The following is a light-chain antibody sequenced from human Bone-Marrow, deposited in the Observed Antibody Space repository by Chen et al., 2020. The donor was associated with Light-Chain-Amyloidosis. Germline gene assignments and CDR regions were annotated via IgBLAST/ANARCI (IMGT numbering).Light chain of an antibody. V-gene: IGKV1-39*01. J-gene: IGKJ1*01. CDR1: QSIGTY. CDR2: AAS. Sequence: DIQMTQSPSSLSASVGDRVTITCRASQSIGTYLNWYQHRPGKAPNLLIYAASSLQSGVPSRFSGSGSGTDFTLTISSLQPEDFATYYCQQSYSTWAFGQGTRVEF. CDR3: QQSYSTWA.